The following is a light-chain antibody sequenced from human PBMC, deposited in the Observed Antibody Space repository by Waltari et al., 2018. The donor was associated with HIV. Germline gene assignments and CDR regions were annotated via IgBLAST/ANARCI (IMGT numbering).Light chain of an antibody. V-gene: IGLV1-44*01. J-gene: IGLJ2*01. CDR2: SDH. CDR3: SSWDDSLNGVWV. CDR1: DFNIGVNT. Sequence: QPVLTQPPSASGTSGQRVTISCSGSDFNIGVNTVNWYQQVPGMAPKLLIYSDHQRPSGVPARFSGSKSGTSASLAISGLQSEDEANYYCSSWDDSLNGVWVFGGGTKVTVL.